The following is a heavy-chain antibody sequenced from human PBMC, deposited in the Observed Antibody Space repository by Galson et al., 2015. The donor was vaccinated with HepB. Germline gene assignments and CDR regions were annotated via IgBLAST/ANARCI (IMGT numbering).Heavy chain of an antibody. Sequence: SCKASGYTFTGYYMHWVRQAPGQGLEWMGWINPNSGGTNYAQKFQGWVTMTRDTSISTAYMELSRLRSDDTAVYYCARASIAAAGPPDYWGQGTLVTVSS. CDR3: ARASIAAAGPPDY. CDR1: GYTFTGYY. CDR2: INPNSGGT. D-gene: IGHD6-13*01. J-gene: IGHJ4*02. V-gene: IGHV1-2*04.